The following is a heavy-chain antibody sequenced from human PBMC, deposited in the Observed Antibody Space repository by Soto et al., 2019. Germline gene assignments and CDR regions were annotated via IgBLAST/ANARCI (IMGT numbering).Heavy chain of an antibody. J-gene: IGHJ4*02. V-gene: IGHV3-21*01. CDR1: GFTFSTYT. CDR2: INGRGNYI. Sequence: PXESLRLSCASSGFTFSTYTMNWVRQAAGKGLEWVSSINGRGNYIYYAESVKGRFTISRDNAKNSLYLQMDRLRAEDTALYYCVREDGKVGTNSAFDYWGLGALVTVSS. CDR3: VREDGKVGTNSAFDY. D-gene: IGHD1-26*01.